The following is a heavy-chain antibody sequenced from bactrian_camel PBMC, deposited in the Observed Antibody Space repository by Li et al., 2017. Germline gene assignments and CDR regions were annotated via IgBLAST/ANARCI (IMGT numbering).Heavy chain of an antibody. Sequence: HVQLVESGGGSVQAGGSLRLSCVASGYTNCISDMSWYRQAPGKERESVSGIDRDGRTRYADAVKGRFTISQDNAKNTMYLQMNSLKPEDTAMYYCKANLDRCSRGSTYRGQGTQVTVS. CDR1: GYTNCISD. V-gene: IGHV3S53*01. CDR3: KANLDRCSRGSTY. CDR2: IDRDGRT. J-gene: IGHJ4*01. D-gene: IGHD7*01.